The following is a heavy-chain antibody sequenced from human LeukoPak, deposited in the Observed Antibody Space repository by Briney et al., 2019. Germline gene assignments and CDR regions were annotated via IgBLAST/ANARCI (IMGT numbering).Heavy chain of an antibody. D-gene: IGHD4-17*01. CDR3: ARERAVTSSRDAFDI. CDR1: GYTFTSYY. Sequence: GASVKVSCKASGYTFTSYYMHWVRQAPGQGLEWMGIINPSGGSTSYAQKFQGRVTMTRDMSTSTVYMELSSLRSEDTAVYYCARERAVTSSRDAFDIWGQGTMVTVSP. CDR2: INPSGGST. J-gene: IGHJ3*02. V-gene: IGHV1-46*01.